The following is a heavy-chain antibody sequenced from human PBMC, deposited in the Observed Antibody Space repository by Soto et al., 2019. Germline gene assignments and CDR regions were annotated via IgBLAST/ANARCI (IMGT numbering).Heavy chain of an antibody. CDR3: ARGRYNWNY. J-gene: IGHJ4*02. CDR2: INHSGST. Sequence: PSETLSLTCAVYGGSFSGYYWSWIRQPPGKWLEWIGEINHSGSTNYNPSLKSRVTISVDTSKNQFSLKLSSVTAADTAVYYCARGRYNWNYWGQGXLVTVSS. D-gene: IGHD1-20*01. V-gene: IGHV4-34*01. CDR1: GGSFSGYY.